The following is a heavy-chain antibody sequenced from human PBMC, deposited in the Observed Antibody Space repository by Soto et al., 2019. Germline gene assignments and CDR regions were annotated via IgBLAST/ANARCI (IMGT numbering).Heavy chain of an antibody. V-gene: IGHV1-69*13. CDR2: IIPIFGTA. Sequence: SVKVSCKASGGTFSSYAISWVRQAPGQGLEWMGGIIPIFGTANYAQKFQGRVTITADESTSTAYMELSSLRSEDTAVYYCARRSGGNSYYYYYGMDVWGQGNTVTVS. CDR1: GGTFSSYA. J-gene: IGHJ6*01. D-gene: IGHD2-21*02. CDR3: ARRSGGNSYYYYYGMDV.